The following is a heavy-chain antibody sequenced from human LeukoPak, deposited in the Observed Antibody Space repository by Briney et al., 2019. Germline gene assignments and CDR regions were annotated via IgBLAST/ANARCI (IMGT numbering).Heavy chain of an antibody. CDR1: GFTFSSYA. Sequence: PGGSLRLSCAASGFTFSSYAMSWVRQAPGKGLEWVSAISGSGGSTYYADSVKGRFTISRDNSKNTLYLQMNSLRAEDTALYYCAKAGGSGSYGLQYYYYMEVWGKGTTVTVSS. D-gene: IGHD3-10*01. CDR2: ISGSGGST. J-gene: IGHJ6*03. V-gene: IGHV3-23*01. CDR3: AKAGGSGSYGLQYYYYMEV.